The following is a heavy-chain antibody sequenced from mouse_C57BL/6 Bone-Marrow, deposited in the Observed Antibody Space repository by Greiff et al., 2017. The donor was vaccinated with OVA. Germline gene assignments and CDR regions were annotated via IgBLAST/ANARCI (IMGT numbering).Heavy chain of an antibody. D-gene: IGHD4-1*01. J-gene: IGHJ2*01. CDR1: GYTFTSYW. V-gene: IGHV1-69*01. CDR2: IDPSDSYT. Sequence: QVQLKQPGAELVMPGASVKLSCKASGYTFTSYWMHWVKQRPGQGLEWIGEIDPSDSYTNYNQKFKGKSTLTVDKSSSTAYMQLSSLTSEDSAVYYCARPGTGLHFDYWGQGTTLTVSS. CDR3: ARPGTGLHFDY.